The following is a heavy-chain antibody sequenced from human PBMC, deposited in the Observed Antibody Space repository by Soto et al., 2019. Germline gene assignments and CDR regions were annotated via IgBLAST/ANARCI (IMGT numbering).Heavy chain of an antibody. CDR2: IKSKTDGGTT. V-gene: IGHV3-15*01. Sequence: EVQLVESGGGLVKPGGSLRLSCVASGFSFSSAWMSWVRQAPGKGLEWVGRIKSKTDGGTTEYAAPVKGRFTISRDDSTNTLYLQMDSLKTEETAVYYCFTDRTYSPVDSWGQGTLVTVSS. CDR3: FTDRTYSPVDS. J-gene: IGHJ4*02. D-gene: IGHD4-4*01. CDR1: GFSFSSAW.